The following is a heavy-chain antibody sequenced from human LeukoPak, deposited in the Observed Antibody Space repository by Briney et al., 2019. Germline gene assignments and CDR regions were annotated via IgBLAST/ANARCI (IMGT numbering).Heavy chain of an antibody. CDR3: AKDSVSVLRFLEWLLPPNWFDP. CDR2: ISYDGSNK. J-gene: IGHJ5*02. CDR1: GCTFSSYG. Sequence: PGGSLRLSCAASGCTFSSYGMHWVRQAPGKGLEWVAVISYDGSNKYYADSVKGRFTISRDNSKNTLYLQMNSLRAEDTAVYYCAKDSVSVLRFLEWLLPPNWFDPWGQGTLVTVSS. V-gene: IGHV3-30*18. D-gene: IGHD3-3*01.